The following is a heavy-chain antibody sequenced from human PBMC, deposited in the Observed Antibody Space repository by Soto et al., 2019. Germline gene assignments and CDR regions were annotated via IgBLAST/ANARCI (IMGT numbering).Heavy chain of an antibody. Sequence: GGSLRLSCAASGFTLSSYSMYWVRQTPGKGLEWVALISYDGNKKYYGDSVRGRFTISRDTSKNTVYLQMNSLRPEETAVYYCARSVAVAGLDFWGQGTLVTVSS. CDR1: GFTLSSYS. CDR3: ARSVAVAGLDF. V-gene: IGHV3-30-3*01. D-gene: IGHD6-19*01. J-gene: IGHJ4*02. CDR2: ISYDGNKK.